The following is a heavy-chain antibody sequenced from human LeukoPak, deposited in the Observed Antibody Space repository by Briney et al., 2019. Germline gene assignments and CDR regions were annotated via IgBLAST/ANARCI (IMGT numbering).Heavy chain of an antibody. Sequence: GGSLRLSCAASGVTVSSNYMSWVRQAPGKGLEWVSVIYSGGSTYYADSVKGRFTISRHNSKNTLYLQMNSLRAEDTAVYYCAREFMDSSGYYYLDYWGQGTLVTVSS. V-gene: IGHV3-53*04. CDR2: IYSGGST. CDR1: GVTVSSNY. J-gene: IGHJ4*02. CDR3: AREFMDSSGYYYLDY. D-gene: IGHD3-22*01.